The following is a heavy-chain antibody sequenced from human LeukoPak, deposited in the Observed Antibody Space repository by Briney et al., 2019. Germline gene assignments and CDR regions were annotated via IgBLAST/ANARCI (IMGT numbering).Heavy chain of an antibody. J-gene: IGHJ4*02. Sequence: GGSLRLSCVASGFIFRDYAMNWVRQTPAGGLEWVSSLSGGGETFYSDAVKDGFTPSSDHTSNTVYLQLSNLRVEDAAVYVCAKASWFTSAAAVLWGQGTLVTVS. V-gene: IGHV3-23*01. D-gene: IGHD3-3*01. CDR2: LSGGGET. CDR1: GFIFRDYA. CDR3: AKASWFTSAAAVL.